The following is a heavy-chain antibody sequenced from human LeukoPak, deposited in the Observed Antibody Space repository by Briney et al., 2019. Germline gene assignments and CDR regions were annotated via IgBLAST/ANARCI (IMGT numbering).Heavy chain of an antibody. Sequence: SETLSLTCTVSGGSISTYYWSWIRQPAGKGLEWIGHIYTSAGTNYNPSLKSRVTMSVDTSKNQFSLKLTSVTAADTAVYYCAREGEWELHFDYWGQGTLVTVSS. V-gene: IGHV4-4*07. J-gene: IGHJ4*02. D-gene: IGHD1-26*01. CDR1: GGSISTYY. CDR2: IYTSAGT. CDR3: AREGEWELHFDY.